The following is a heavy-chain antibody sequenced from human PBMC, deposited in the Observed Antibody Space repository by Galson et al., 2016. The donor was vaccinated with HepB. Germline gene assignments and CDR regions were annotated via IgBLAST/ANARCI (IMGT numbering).Heavy chain of an antibody. J-gene: IGHJ5*02. V-gene: IGHV3-48*01. Sequence: SLRLSCAASGFIFNSYSMNWVRQAPGKGLEWVSYISSGAIYYSDSVKGRFTISRDNSKNTLYLQMNSLRAEDTAVYYCAKRYCSGGSCYHVDHWGQGTLVTVSS. CDR3: AKRYCSGGSCYHVDH. CDR1: GFIFNSYS. CDR2: ISSGAI. D-gene: IGHD2-15*01.